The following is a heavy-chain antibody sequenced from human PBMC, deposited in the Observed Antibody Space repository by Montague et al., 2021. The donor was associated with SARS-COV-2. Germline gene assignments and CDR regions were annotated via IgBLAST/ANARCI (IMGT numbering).Heavy chain of an antibody. V-gene: IGHV4-39*01. Sequence: SETLSLTCTVTGGPISGSSDYWGWIRQSPGKGLGWIASVYYSGNTYYSPSLKSRLTISVDTSKNQFSLKLNSVTAAGTALYYCARREYSYGWGDWGQGTLVTVSS. CDR1: GGPISGSSDY. D-gene: IGHD5-18*01. CDR3: ARREYSYGWGD. CDR2: VYYSGNT. J-gene: IGHJ4*02.